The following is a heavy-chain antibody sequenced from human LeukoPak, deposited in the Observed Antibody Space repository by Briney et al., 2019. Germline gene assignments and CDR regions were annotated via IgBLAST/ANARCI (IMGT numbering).Heavy chain of an antibody. D-gene: IGHD2-8*01. J-gene: IGHJ4*02. Sequence: SETLSLTCAVYGGSFSDYYWSWIRQPPGKGLEWIGYIYYSGSTNYNPSLKSRVTISVDTSKNQFSLKLSSVTAADTAVYYCARLNGGFDYWGQGTLVTVSS. CDR3: ARLNGGFDY. CDR1: GGSFSDYY. V-gene: IGHV4-59*08. CDR2: IYYSGST.